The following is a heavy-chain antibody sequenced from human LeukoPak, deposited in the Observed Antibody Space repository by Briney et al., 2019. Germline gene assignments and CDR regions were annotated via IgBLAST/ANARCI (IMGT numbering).Heavy chain of an antibody. V-gene: IGHV3-21*04. CDR1: GFTFSSYS. CDR2: ISSSSSYI. CDR3: ARDKADGFDY. J-gene: IGHJ4*02. D-gene: IGHD4-17*01. Sequence: GGSLRLSCAASGFTFSSYSMNWVRQAPGKGLEWVSSISSSSSYIYYADSVKGRFTISRDNSKNTLYLQMNSLRAEDTAVYYCARDKADGFDYWGQGTLVTVSS.